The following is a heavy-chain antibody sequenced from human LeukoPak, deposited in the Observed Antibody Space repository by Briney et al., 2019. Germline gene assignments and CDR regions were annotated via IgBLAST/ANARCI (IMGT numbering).Heavy chain of an antibody. CDR1: GFTFSSYA. J-gene: IGHJ4*02. D-gene: IGHD3-10*01. V-gene: IGHV3-23*01. Sequence: GGSLRLSCAASGFTFSSYAMSWVRQAPGKGLEWVSAISGSGGSTYYADSVKGRFTISRDNSKNTLYLQMNSPRAEDTAVYYCAKSGPPITMVRGVIIYFDYWGQGTLVTVSS. CDR3: AKSGPPITMVRGVIIYFDY. CDR2: ISGSGGST.